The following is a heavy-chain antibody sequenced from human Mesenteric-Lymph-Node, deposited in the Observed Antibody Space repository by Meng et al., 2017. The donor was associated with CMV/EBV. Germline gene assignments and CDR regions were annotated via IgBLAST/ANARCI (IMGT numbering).Heavy chain of an antibody. J-gene: IGHJ6*02. Sequence: SETLSLTCTVSGGSISSSSYYWGWIRQPPGKGLEWIGSIYYSGSTYYNPSLQSRVTISVDTSKNQFSLKLSSVTAADTAVYYCAREGAARPLGYYYYGMDVWGQGTTVTVSS. CDR1: GGSISSSSYY. CDR2: IYYSGST. CDR3: AREGAARPLGYYYYGMDV. D-gene: IGHD6-6*01. V-gene: IGHV4-39*07.